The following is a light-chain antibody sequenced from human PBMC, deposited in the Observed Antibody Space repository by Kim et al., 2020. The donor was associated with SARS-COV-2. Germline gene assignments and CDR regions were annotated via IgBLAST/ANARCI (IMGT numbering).Light chain of an antibody. J-gene: IGKJ1*01. Sequence: ASVGDRITVTCRASQGIYDYLAWYQQKPGKTPKLLIYAASTLQSDVPSRFSAGGSGTDFTLTISSLQPEDVATYYCQNYKSVPWTFGQGTKVDIK. CDR2: AAS. CDR3: QNYKSVPWT. CDR1: QGIYDY. V-gene: IGKV1-27*01.